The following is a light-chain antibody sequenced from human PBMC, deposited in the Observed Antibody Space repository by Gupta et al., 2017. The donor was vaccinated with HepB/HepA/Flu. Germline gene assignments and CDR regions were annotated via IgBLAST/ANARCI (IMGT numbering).Light chain of an antibody. V-gene: IGLV3-1*01. J-gene: IGLJ2*01. CDR1: NLGDKY. CDR2: QDS. CDR3: QAWDSSTVV. Sequence: SYELTQPPSVSVSPGQTASITCSGDNLGDKYACWYQQNPVQSPMLVIYQDSKRPSGFPGRFSGSNSGNTATLTICVTQARDEDDYYCQAWDSSTVVFGGGTKLTVL.